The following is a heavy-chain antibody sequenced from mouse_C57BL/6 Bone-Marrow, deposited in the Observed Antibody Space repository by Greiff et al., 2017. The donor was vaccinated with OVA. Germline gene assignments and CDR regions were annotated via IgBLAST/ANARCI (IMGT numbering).Heavy chain of an antibody. D-gene: IGHD1-1*01. CDR2: INPSSGYT. CDR3: ARKGYGSSYPWYFDV. CDR1: GYTFTSYT. J-gene: IGHJ1*03. V-gene: IGHV1-4*01. Sequence: QVHVKQSGAELARPGASVKMSCKASGYTFTSYTMHWVKQRPGQGLEWIGYINPSSGYTKYNQKFKDKATLTADKSSSTAYMQLSSLTSEDSAVYYCARKGYGSSYPWYFDVWGTGTTVTVSS.